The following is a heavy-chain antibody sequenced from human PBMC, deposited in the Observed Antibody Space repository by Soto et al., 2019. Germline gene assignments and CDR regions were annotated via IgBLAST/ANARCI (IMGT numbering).Heavy chain of an antibody. CDR2: ISGYNANT. CDR1: GYSFTRYG. CDR3: ARMGDVPYYYYGLDV. J-gene: IGHJ6*02. D-gene: IGHD3-16*01. V-gene: IGHV1-18*01. Sequence: QVKLVQSGAEVKKPGASVKVFCKASGYSFTRYGISWVRQAPGQGLEWMGWISGYNANTNYPENLQGRVTMTTDTSTSTAYMEVRNLISDDTAVYYCARMGDVPYYYYGLDVWGQGTTVTVSS.